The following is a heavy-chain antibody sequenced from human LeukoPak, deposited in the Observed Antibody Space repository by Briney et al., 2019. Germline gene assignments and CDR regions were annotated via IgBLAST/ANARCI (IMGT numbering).Heavy chain of an antibody. D-gene: IGHD3-10*01. CDR3: ARAQFGSGSPLYNWFDP. CDR1: GFTFSSYSM. CDR2: IYHSGST. J-gene: IGHJ5*02. Sequence: PGGSLRLSCAASGFTFSSYSMNWVRQPPGKGLEWIGEIYHSGSTNYNPSLKSRVTISVDKSKNQFSLKLSSVTAADTAVYYCARAQFGSGSPLYNWFDPWGQGTLVTVSS. V-gene: IGHV4-4*02.